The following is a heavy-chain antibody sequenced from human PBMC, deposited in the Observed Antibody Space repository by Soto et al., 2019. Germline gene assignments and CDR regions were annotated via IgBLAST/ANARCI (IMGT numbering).Heavy chain of an antibody. CDR2: IYASGSP. CDR1: GGSLSVYY. Sequence: QVQLQESGPVQVKPSETLSLTCTISGGSLSVYYWIWVRQPPGHELEWMGYIYASGSPYYNPSLRIRVTNSAATSKNLIARKLTSPAAAYTAVDYCARGVGSRPTRYRGRGHLVTVAS. V-gene: IGHV4-59*01. D-gene: IGHD3-16*01. J-gene: IGHJ4*02. CDR3: ARGVGSRPTRY.